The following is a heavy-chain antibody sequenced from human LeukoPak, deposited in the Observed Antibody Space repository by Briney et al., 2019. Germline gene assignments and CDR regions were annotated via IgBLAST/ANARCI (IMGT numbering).Heavy chain of an antibody. CDR2: ISSSGNTI. D-gene: IGHD1-20*01. Sequence: PGGSLRLSCAASGFTFSDYYISWIRQAPGKGLEWVSYISSSGNTIYYADSVKGRFTISRDNAKNSLYLQMNSLRAEDTAVYYCARVSYNWNYHYYNGMDVWGQGTTVTVSS. CDR1: GFTFSDYY. V-gene: IGHV3-11*01. J-gene: IGHJ6*02. CDR3: ARVSYNWNYHYYNGMDV.